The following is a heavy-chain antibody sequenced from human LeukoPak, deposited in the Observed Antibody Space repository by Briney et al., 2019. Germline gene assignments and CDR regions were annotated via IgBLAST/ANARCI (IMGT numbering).Heavy chain of an antibody. D-gene: IGHD3-10*01. CDR3: VKDSGSGSYFDY. Sequence: HPGGSLRRSCSASGFTFSRYAMHWVRQAPGKGLEYVSAISSNGGSTYYADSVKGRFTISRDNSRNTLHLQMSSLRVEDTAVYYCVKDSGSGSYFDYWGQGTLVTVSS. CDR2: ISSNGGST. J-gene: IGHJ4*02. CDR1: GFTFSRYA. V-gene: IGHV3-64D*06.